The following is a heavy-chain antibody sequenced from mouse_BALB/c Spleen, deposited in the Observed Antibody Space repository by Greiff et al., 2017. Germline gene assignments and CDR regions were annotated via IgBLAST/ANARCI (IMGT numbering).Heavy chain of an antibody. CDR3: TRAPITTATFAMDY. CDR1: GYTFTSYW. Sequence: LQQPGSELVRPGASVKLSCKASGYTFTSYWMHWVKQRPGQGLEWIGNIYPGSGITNYDEKFKSKATLTVDTSSSTAYMQLSSLTSEDSAVYYCTRAPITTATFAMDYWGQGTSVTVSS. D-gene: IGHD1-2*01. CDR2: IYPGSGIT. J-gene: IGHJ4*01. V-gene: IGHV1S22*01.